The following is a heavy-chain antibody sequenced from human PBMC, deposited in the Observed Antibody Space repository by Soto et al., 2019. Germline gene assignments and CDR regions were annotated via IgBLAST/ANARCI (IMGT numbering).Heavy chain of an antibody. Sequence: PSETLSLTCTFSGGSISSYYWSLIRQPPGKGLEWIGYIYYSGSTNYNPSLKSRVTISVDTSKNQFSLKLSSVTAADTAVYYCARGPTSDKVDYWGQGTLVTVSS. CDR3: ARGPTSDKVDY. V-gene: IGHV4-59*08. J-gene: IGHJ4*02. CDR2: IYYSGST. CDR1: GGSISSYY.